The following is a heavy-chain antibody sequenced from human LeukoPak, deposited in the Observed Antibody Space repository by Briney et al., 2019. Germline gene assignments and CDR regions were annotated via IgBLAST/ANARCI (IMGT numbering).Heavy chain of an antibody. Sequence: SETLSLTCTVSGGSISSYYWSWIRQPPGKGLEWIGYIYDSVTTKYNPSLRSRVIISVDTSKNQFSLNLSSVTAADTAVYYCARRLYDGFVIWGQGTMVTVSS. V-gene: IGHV4-59*01. J-gene: IGHJ3*02. D-gene: IGHD2-8*01. CDR1: GGSISSYY. CDR2: IYDSVTT. CDR3: ARRLYDGFVI.